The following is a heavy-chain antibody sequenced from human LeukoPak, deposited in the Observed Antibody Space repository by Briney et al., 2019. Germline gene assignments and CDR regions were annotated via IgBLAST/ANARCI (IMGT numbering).Heavy chain of an antibody. CDR3: ARDLGVVSYYYYMDV. Sequence: SVKVSCKASGGTFSSYAISWVRQAPGQGLEWMGGVIPIFGTANYAQKFQGRVTITADKSTSTAYMELSSLRSEDTAVYYCARDLGVVSYYYYMDVWGKGTTATVSS. D-gene: IGHD3-3*01. CDR1: GGTFSSYA. J-gene: IGHJ6*03. V-gene: IGHV1-69*06. CDR2: VIPIFGTA.